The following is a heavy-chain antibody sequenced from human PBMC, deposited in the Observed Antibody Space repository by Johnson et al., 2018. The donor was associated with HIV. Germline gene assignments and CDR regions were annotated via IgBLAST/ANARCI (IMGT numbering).Heavy chain of an antibody. V-gene: IGHV3-9*01. Sequence: VQLVESGGGVVQPGRSLRLSCAASGFTFSNYAMHWVRQAPGKGLEWVSGISWNCGSIGYADSVKGRFTISRDNAKNSLYLQMNSLRAEDKDVYYCAKDYSNYPQDAFDIWGQGTMVTVSA. D-gene: IGHD4-11*01. CDR3: AKDYSNYPQDAFDI. J-gene: IGHJ3*02. CDR2: ISWNCGSI. CDR1: GFTFSNYA.